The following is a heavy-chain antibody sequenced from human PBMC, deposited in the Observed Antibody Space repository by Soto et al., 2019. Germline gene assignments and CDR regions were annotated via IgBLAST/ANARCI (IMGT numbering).Heavy chain of an antibody. CDR2: IDTDGSTT. D-gene: IGHD2-2*01. J-gene: IGHJ4*02. CDR3: ARSRRPARLGPKGAIDY. CDR1: GFTFSNYW. V-gene: IGHV3-74*01. Sequence: GGSLRLSCATSGFTFSNYWMHWVRQVPGRGLVWVSRIDTDGSTTSYADFAKGRVTISRDNARSTLSLQMNSLRAEDTAIYYCARSRRPARLGPKGAIDYWGQGTLVTVSS.